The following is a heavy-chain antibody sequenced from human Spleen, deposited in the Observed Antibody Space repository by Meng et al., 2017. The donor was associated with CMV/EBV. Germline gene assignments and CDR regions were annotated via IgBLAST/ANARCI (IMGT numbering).Heavy chain of an antibody. J-gene: IGHJ4*02. V-gene: IGHV3-11*01. CDR1: GFTFSDYY. Sequence: GESLKISCAASGFTFSDYYMSWIRQAPGKGLEWVSYITNSGNTISYGESVKGRFTISRDNAKNSLYLQMNSLRAEDTAVYYCARDASSGNSWDVVTGGFDSWGQGTLVTVSS. CDR3: ARDASSGNSWDVVTGGFDS. CDR2: ITNSGNTI. D-gene: IGHD4-23*01.